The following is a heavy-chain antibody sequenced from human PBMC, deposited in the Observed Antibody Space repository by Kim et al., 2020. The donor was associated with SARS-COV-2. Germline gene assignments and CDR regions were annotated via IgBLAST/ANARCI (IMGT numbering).Heavy chain of an antibody. D-gene: IGHD2-2*01. CDR2: ISGSGVGA. Sequence: GGSLRLSCAASGFTFSSYAMSWVRQAPGKGLEWVSAISGSGVGAYYADSVKGRFTISRDNSKNTLYLQMSSLRAEDTAIYYCAKDPSNYCSSTSCYFDYWGQGILVTVSS. CDR3: AKDPSNYCSSTSCYFDY. V-gene: IGHV3-23*01. J-gene: IGHJ4*02. CDR1: GFTFSSYA.